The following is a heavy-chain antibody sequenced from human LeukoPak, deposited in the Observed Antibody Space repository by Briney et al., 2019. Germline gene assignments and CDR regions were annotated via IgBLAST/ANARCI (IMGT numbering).Heavy chain of an antibody. J-gene: IGHJ4*02. CDR2: ISGRSSHT. CDR1: GFTFSDYD. Sequence: PGGALRLSCSASGFTFSDYDMNWIRQAPGKGLEWISAISGRSSHTCYGDSVKGRFSISRDNAKNLLYLQMNGLGAEDTAVYYCGRAFPPLRTTSAGDLWGQGTLVTVSS. CDR3: GRAFPPLRTTSAGDL. V-gene: IGHV3-21*06. D-gene: IGHD1-1*01.